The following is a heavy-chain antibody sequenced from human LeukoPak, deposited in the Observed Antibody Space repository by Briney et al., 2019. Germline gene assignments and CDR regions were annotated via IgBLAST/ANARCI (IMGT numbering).Heavy chain of an antibody. CDR2: IYSGGST. CDR3: ARDPGAWFKTTYYFDY. J-gene: IGHJ4*02. CDR1: GFTVSSNY. V-gene: IGHV3-53*01. Sequence: GGSLRLSCAASGFTVSSNYMSWVRQAPGKGLEWVSVIYSGGSTYYADSVKGRFTISRDNSKNTLYLQMNSLRAEDTAVYYCARDPGAWFKTTYYFDYWGQGTLVTVSS. D-gene: IGHD6-19*01.